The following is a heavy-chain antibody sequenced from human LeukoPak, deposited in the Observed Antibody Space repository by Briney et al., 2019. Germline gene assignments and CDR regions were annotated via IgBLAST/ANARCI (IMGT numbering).Heavy chain of an antibody. D-gene: IGHD5-24*01. CDR3: ARDRIRDGYNYIDY. CDR1: GGSFSGYY. Sequence: SETLSLTCAVYGGSFSGYYWSWIRQPPGKGLDWIGEINHSGSTNYNPSLKSRVTISVDTSKNQFSLKLSSVTAADTAVYYCARDRIRDGYNYIDYWGQGTLVTVSS. CDR2: INHSGST. V-gene: IGHV4-34*01. J-gene: IGHJ4*02.